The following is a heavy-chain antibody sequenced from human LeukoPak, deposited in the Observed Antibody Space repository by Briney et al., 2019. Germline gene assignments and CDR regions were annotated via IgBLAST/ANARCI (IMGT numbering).Heavy chain of an antibody. J-gene: IGHJ4*02. CDR2: TYYRSKWYN. V-gene: IGHV6-1*01. D-gene: IGHD3-22*01. Sequence: SQTLSLTCAISGDSVSSNSAAWNWIRQSPSRGLEWLGRTYYRSKWYNDYAVSVKSRMTINPDTSKNQFSLKLSSVTAADTAVYYCARGRVRPPYYYDSSGYRAGWGQTNIKNTNAPFDYWGQGTLVTVSS. CDR3: ARGRVRPPYYYDSSGYRAGWGQTNIKNTNAPFDY. CDR1: GDSVSSNSAA.